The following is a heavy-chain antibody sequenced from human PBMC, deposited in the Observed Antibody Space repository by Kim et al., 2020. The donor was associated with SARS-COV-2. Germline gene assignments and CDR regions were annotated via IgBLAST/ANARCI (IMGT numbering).Heavy chain of an antibody. D-gene: IGHD6-13*01. CDR1: GFTFSSYS. Sequence: GGSLRLSCAASGFTFSSYSMNWVRQAPGKGLEWVSSISSSSSYIYYADSVKGRFTISRDNAKNSLYLQMNSLRAEDTAVYYCARDSSSCHFQHWGQGTLVTVSS. J-gene: IGHJ1*01. V-gene: IGHV3-21*01. CDR2: ISSSSSYI. CDR3: ARDSSSCHFQH.